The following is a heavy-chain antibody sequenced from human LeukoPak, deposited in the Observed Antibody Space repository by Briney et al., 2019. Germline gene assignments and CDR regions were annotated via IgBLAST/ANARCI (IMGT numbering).Heavy chain of an antibody. V-gene: IGHV3-21*01. CDR2: ISSSSSYI. CDR1: GFTFSSYS. D-gene: IGHD4-17*01. J-gene: IGHJ4*02. CDR3: ARGGVMVTTIVFDY. Sequence: GGSLRLSCAASGFTFSSYSMNWVRQAPGKGLEWVSSISSSSSYIYYADSVKGRFTISRDNAKNSLYLQMNSLRAEDTAVYYCARGGVMVTTIVFDYWGQGTLVTVSS.